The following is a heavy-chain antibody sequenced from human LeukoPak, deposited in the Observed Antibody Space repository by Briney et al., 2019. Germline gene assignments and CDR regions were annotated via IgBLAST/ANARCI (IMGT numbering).Heavy chain of an antibody. Sequence: PGGSLRLSCAASGFTFSSYSMNWVRQAPGKGLEWVSSISSSSSYIYYADSVKGRFTISRDNAKNSLYLQMNSLRAEDTAVYYCARDPHPEDWYFDLWGRGTLVTVSS. CDR1: GFTFSSYS. V-gene: IGHV3-21*01. CDR3: ARDPHPEDWYFDL. CDR2: ISSSSSYI. J-gene: IGHJ2*01.